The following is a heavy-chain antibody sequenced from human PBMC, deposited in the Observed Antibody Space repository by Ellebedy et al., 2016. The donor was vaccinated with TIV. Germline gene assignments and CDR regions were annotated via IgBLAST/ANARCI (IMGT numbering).Heavy chain of an antibody. CDR1: GFTFEEYN. CDR3: AKDKNSVPEYYFDY. V-gene: IGHV3-20*04. Sequence: GESLKISCAASGFTFEEYNMSWVRQVPGKGLQWVSGITYNGGTTTYADSVKGRFTISRDNAKNSLYLQMNSLRAEDMALYYCAKDKNSVPEYYFDYWGQGTLVTVSS. J-gene: IGHJ4*02. D-gene: IGHD5-18*01. CDR2: ITYNGGTT.